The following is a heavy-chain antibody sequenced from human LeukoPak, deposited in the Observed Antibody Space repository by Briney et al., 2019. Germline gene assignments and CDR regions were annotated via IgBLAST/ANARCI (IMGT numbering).Heavy chain of an antibody. CDR3: AKTPKTGSFDY. D-gene: IGHD7-27*01. J-gene: IGHJ4*02. CDR1: GFTFSSYA. Sequence: GGSLRLSCAASGFTFSSYAMSWVRQAPGKGLEWLSTISDIGGNTYYADSVKGRFTISRDNSRNTLYPQMNSLRVEDTAVYFCAKTPKTGSFDYWGQGTLVTVSS. CDR2: ISDIGGNT. V-gene: IGHV3-23*01.